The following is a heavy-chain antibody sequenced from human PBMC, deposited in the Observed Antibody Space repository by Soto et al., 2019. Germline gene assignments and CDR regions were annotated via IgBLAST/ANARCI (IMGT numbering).Heavy chain of an antibody. V-gene: IGHV3-23*01. CDR3: AKDGRITMFRGVISPGPRRVHI. CDR2: ISGSGGST. J-gene: IGHJ3*02. CDR1: GFTFSSYA. D-gene: IGHD3-10*01. Sequence: EVQLLESGGGLVQPGGSLRLSWAASGFTFSSYAMSWVRQAPGKGLERVSAISGSGGSTYYADSVKGRFTISRHNSKNTLYLQMNSLRAEDTAVYYCAKDGRITMFRGVISPGPRRVHIWGQWTMVTVSS.